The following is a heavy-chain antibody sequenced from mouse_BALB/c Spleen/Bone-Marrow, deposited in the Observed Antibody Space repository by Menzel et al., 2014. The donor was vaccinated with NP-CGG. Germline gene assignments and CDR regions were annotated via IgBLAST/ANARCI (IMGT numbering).Heavy chain of an antibody. CDR1: AYTFTSYS. D-gene: IGHD1-1*01. CDR2: INPSNGGT. CDR3: TRGGDGSRGAWFAY. J-gene: IGHJ3*01. V-gene: IGHV1S81*02. Sequence: QVQLQQSGAELVKPGASVRLSCKASAYTFTSYSMYWVKQRPGQGLEWIGEINPSNGGTNFNEKFKGKATLTVDKSSTTAYMQLSSLTSEDSAVYYCTRGGDGSRGAWFAYWGQGTLVTVSA.